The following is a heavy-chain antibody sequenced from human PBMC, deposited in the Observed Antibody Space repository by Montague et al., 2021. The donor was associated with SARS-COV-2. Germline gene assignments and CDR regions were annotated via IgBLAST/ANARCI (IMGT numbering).Heavy chain of an antibody. CDR1: GGSISSGGYY. Sequence: TLSLTCTVSGGSISSGGYYWSWIRQHPGKGLEWIGYIYYSGSTYYNPSLKSRVTISVDTSKNQFSLKLSSVTAADTAVYYCARASGQQMNFGVVISYFDYWGQGTLVTVSS. CDR2: IYYSGST. D-gene: IGHD3-3*01. V-gene: IGHV4-31*03. CDR3: ARASGQQMNFGVVISYFDY. J-gene: IGHJ4*02.